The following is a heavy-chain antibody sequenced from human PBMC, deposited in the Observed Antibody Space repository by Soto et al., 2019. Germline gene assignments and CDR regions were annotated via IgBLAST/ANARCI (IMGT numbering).Heavy chain of an antibody. CDR3: AKDRSVDTRDWFDP. CDR2: ISGSGGTT. Sequence: EVQLLESGGGLVQVGGSLRLSCAASGVTFSNYAMSWVRQAPGKGLEWVSVISGSGGTTYYADSVKGRFTISRDNSKNTLYLQMNSLRGDDTAVYYCAKDRSVDTRDWFDPWGQGTLVTVSS. D-gene: IGHD5-18*01. J-gene: IGHJ5*02. V-gene: IGHV3-23*01. CDR1: GVTFSNYA.